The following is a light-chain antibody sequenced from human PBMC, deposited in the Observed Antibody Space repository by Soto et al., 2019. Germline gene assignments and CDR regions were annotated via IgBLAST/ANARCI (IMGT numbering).Light chain of an antibody. Sequence: QSVLTQPASVSGSPGQSITISCTGTSSDVGAYNSVSWYQQHPGKAPKLMIYEVTNRPSGVSNRFSGFKSGNTASLTISGLQAEDEADYFCSSFTTTSTLVVFGGRTKLTVL. J-gene: IGLJ3*02. V-gene: IGLV2-14*01. CDR2: EVT. CDR3: SSFTTTSTLVV. CDR1: SSDVGAYNS.